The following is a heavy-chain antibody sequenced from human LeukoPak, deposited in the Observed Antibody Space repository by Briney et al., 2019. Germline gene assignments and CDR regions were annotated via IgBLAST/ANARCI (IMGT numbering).Heavy chain of an antibody. V-gene: IGHV3-23*01. Sequence: GGSLRLSCAASGFTFSSYAMSWVRQAPGKGLEWVSAISGSGGSTYYADSVKGRFAISRDNSKNTLYLQMNSLRAEDTAVYYCAKEGRYYDFWSGHYHFDYWGQGTLVTVSS. J-gene: IGHJ4*02. CDR1: GFTFSSYA. D-gene: IGHD3-3*01. CDR3: AKEGRYYDFWSGHYHFDY. CDR2: ISGSGGST.